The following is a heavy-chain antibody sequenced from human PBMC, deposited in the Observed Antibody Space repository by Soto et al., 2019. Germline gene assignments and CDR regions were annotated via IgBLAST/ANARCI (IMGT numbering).Heavy chain of an antibody. J-gene: IGHJ4*02. CDR2: VSDDGSNK. V-gene: IGHV3-30*18. CDR3: AKEWVYDSSGWSFDY. Sequence: QVQLVESGGGGVQPGRSLRLSCAASGFTFSSYGMHWVRQAPGKGLEWVAGVSDDGSNKYDADTVKGRFTISRDNSKNTLYLQMNSLRAEDTAVYYCAKEWVYDSSGWSFDYWGQGTLVTVSS. D-gene: IGHD3-22*01. CDR1: GFTFSSYG.